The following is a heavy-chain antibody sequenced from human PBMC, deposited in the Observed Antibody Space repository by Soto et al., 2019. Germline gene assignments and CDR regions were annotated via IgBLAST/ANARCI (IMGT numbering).Heavy chain of an antibody. J-gene: IGHJ6*02. Sequence: GESLKISCKGSGYTFTNYWIGWVRQMPGKGLEWMGSSYPGDSDTKYNPSFQGQVTISADKSITTTYLQWSSLKASDTAIYYCAASIFYYGMDVWGQGTTVTVSS. CDR1: GYTFTNYW. V-gene: IGHV5-51*01. CDR2: SYPGDSDT. CDR3: AASIFYYGMDV.